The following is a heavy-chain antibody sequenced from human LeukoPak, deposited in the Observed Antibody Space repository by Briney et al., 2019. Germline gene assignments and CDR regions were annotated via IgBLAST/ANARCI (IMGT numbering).Heavy chain of an antibody. J-gene: IGHJ6*03. D-gene: IGHD1/OR15-1a*01. CDR3: ARDGYGNKYMDV. Sequence: GGSLRLSRAASGFTVSSNFISWVRQAPGKGLEWVSVIYSGGTTYYADSVKGRFTISRDNSRNTLYLQMNSLRAEDTAVYYCARDGYGNKYMDVWGKGTTVTVSS. CDR1: GFTVSSNF. V-gene: IGHV3-53*01. CDR2: IYSGGTT.